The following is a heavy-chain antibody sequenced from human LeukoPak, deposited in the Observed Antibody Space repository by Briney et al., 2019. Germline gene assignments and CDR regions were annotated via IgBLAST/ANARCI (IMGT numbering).Heavy chain of an antibody. D-gene: IGHD5-12*01. V-gene: IGHV4-39*07. CDR2: IYYSGST. CDR1: GGSISSSSYY. CDR3: AREAGSRSGYGDFDY. J-gene: IGHJ4*02. Sequence: SETLSLTCTVSGGSISSSSYYWGWIRQPPGKGLEWIGSIYYSGSTYYNPSLKSRVTISVDTSKNQFSLKLSSVTAADTAVYCCAREAGSRSGYGDFDYWGQGTLVTVSS.